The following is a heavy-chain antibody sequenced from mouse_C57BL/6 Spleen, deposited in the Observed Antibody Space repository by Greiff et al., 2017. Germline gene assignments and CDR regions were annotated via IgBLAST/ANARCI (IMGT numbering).Heavy chain of an antibody. D-gene: IGHD1-1*01. CDR1: GYTFTSYT. Sequence: VMLVESGAELARPGASVKMSCKASGYTFTSYTMHWVKQRPGQGLEWIGYINPSSGYTKYNQKFKDKATLTADKSSSTAYMQLSSLTSEDSAVYYCARGDYYGSSFDYWGQGTTLTVSS. CDR3: ARGDYYGSSFDY. CDR2: INPSSGYT. J-gene: IGHJ2*01. V-gene: IGHV1-4*01.